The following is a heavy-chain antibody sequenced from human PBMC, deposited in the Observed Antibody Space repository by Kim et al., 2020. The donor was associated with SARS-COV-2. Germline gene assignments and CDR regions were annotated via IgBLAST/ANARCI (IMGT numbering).Heavy chain of an antibody. D-gene: IGHD3-22*01. V-gene: IGHV3-33*06. J-gene: IGHJ4*02. Sequence: FSSYGMHWVRQAPGKGLEWVAVIWYDGSNKYYADSVKGRFTISRDNSKNTLYLQMNSLRAEDTAVYYCAKDLAAITMIVVALDYWGQGTLAT. CDR3: AKDLAAITMIVVALDY. CDR2: IWYDGSNK. CDR1: FSSYG.